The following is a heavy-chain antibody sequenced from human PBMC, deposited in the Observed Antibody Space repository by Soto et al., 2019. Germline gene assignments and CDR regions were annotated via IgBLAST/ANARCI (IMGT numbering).Heavy chain of an antibody. V-gene: IGHV3-23*01. CDR3: AKARFGDGRGFDY. D-gene: IGHD3-10*01. CDR1: GFTFRNNA. CDR2: ISGSGTNT. J-gene: IGHJ4*02. Sequence: EVQLLESGGGLVQLGGSLRLSCAASGFTFRNNAMNWVRQAPGKGLEWVSTISGSGTNTYYSDPVKGRFTISRDNARDTLFLQMSGLKFEDTAVYFCAKARFGDGRGFDYWGQGTLVSVSS.